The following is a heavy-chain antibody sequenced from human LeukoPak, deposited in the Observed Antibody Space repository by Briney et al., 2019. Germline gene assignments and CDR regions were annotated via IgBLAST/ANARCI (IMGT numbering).Heavy chain of an antibody. CDR3: AREGYYYDSSGPIDY. V-gene: IGHV4-31*03. Sequence: SQTLSLTCTVSGGSISSAPYYWSWIRQRPGKGLEWMGYISHSGNTYYNPSLKSRLNISADTSRNQFSLKLRSVTAADTALYFCAREGYYYDSSGPIDYWGQGTRVTVSS. D-gene: IGHD3-22*01. CDR1: GGSISSAPYY. CDR2: ISHSGNT. J-gene: IGHJ4*02.